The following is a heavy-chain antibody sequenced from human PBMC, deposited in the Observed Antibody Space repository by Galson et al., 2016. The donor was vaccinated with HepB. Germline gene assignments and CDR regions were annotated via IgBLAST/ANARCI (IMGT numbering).Heavy chain of an antibody. D-gene: IGHD5-24*01. V-gene: IGHV1-2*02. Sequence: SVKVSCKASGYTFTGHYIHWVRQAPGQGLEWMGWINPNGGDTNYAQKFQGRVTMTSDTSISAAYMELSRLRSDDTAVYYCARVSGYNYFYYGLDVWGQGTTVTVSS. J-gene: IGHJ6*02. CDR2: INPNGGDT. CDR3: ARVSGYNYFYYGLDV. CDR1: GYTFTGHY.